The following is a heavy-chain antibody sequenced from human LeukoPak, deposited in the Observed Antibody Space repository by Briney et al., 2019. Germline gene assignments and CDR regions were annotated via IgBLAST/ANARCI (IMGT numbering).Heavy chain of an antibody. CDR1: GGSISGYY. V-gene: IGHV4-34*01. Sequence: SETLSLTCTVPGGSISGYYWSWIRQPPGKGLEWIGEINHSGSTNYNPSLKSRVTISVDTSKNQFSLKLSSVTAADTAVYYCARRAFGAYYYYYYMDVWGKGTTVTVSS. J-gene: IGHJ6*03. CDR3: ARRAFGAYYYYYYMDV. D-gene: IGHD3-16*01. CDR2: INHSGST.